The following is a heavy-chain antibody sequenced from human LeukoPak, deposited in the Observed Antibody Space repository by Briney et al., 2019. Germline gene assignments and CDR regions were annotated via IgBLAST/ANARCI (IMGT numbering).Heavy chain of an antibody. Sequence: GGSLRLSCAASGFTFSNDWMHWVRQAPGKGLVWVSGVKTDGTDIGYADSVKGRFTISRDNAKNTLYLETNSLRAEDTAVYYCARDAEGSTPFDYWGQGTLVTVSS. CDR3: ARDAEGSTPFDY. CDR2: VKTDGTDI. D-gene: IGHD2-15*01. V-gene: IGHV3-74*01. J-gene: IGHJ4*02. CDR1: GFTFSNDW.